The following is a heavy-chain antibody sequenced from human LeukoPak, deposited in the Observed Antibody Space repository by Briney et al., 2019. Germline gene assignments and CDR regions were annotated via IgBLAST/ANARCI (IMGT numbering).Heavy chain of an antibody. CDR2: ISAYNGNT. V-gene: IGHV1-18*01. CDR1: GYTFTSYG. D-gene: IGHD5-12*01. CDR3: ARDAAGASGYSGYENAIFDY. J-gene: IGHJ4*02. Sequence: GASVKVSCKASGYTFTSYGISWVRQAPGQGLEWMGWISAYNGNTNYAQKLQGRVTMTTDTSTSTAYMELRSLRSDDTAVYYCARDAAGASGYSGYENAIFDYWGQGTLVTVSS.